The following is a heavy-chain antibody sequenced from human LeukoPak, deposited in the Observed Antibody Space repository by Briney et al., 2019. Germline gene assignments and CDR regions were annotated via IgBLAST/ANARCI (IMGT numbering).Heavy chain of an antibody. Sequence: SETLSLTCTVSGGSISSYYWSWIRQPAGKGLEWIGRIYTSGSTNYNPSLKSRVTMSVDTSKNQFSLNLTSVTAADTAVYYCARVYSSSSGTTFDYWGQGTLVTVSS. J-gene: IGHJ4*02. V-gene: IGHV4-4*07. CDR1: GGSISSYY. D-gene: IGHD6-6*01. CDR3: ARVYSSSSGTTFDY. CDR2: IYTSGST.